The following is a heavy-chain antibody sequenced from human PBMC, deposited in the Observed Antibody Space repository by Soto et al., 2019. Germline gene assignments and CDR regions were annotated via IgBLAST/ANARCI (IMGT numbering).Heavy chain of an antibody. J-gene: IGHJ4*02. CDR3: ARGQSSLLLDC. CDR1: GGSFSAYY. D-gene: IGHD2-8*02. Sequence: SETLSLTCAVSGGSFSAYYWSWIRQPPGKGLEWIGEINHSGSTNYNPSLKSRVTISVDTSKNQFSLKLSSVTAADTAVYYCARGQSSLLLDCWGQGSLVIVSS. V-gene: IGHV4-34*01. CDR2: INHSGST.